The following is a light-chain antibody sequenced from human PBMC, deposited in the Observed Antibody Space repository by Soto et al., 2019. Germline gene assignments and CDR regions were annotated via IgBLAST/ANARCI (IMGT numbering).Light chain of an antibody. CDR3: QSYDSSLSGAV. Sequence: QSVLTQPPSVSGAPGQRITISCTGSSSNVGAGYEVHWYQQLPGTAPKLLIYDSINRPSRVPDRFYDSKSGTSASLAITGLQAEDEADYYCQSYDSSLSGAVFGGGTKLTVL. J-gene: IGLJ3*02. CDR1: SSNVGAGYE. CDR2: DSI. V-gene: IGLV1-40*01.